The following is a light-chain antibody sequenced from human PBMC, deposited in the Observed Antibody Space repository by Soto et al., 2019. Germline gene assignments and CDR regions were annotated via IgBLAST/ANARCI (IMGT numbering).Light chain of an antibody. J-gene: IGLJ2*01. V-gene: IGLV2-14*03. CDR1: SNAVGGYNY. CDR2: DVS. Sequence: QSALTQPASVSGSPGQSITISCTGTSNAVGGYNYVSWYQQYPGKAPKVLIYDVSKRPSGVSNRFSGSKSGNTASLTISGLQAEDEAEYYCSSYRGSAAVFGGGTKLTVL. CDR3: SSYRGSAAV.